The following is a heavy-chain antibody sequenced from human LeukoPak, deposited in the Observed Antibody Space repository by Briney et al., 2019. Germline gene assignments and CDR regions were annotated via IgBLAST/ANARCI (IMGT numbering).Heavy chain of an antibody. J-gene: IGHJ5*02. Sequence: ASVKVSCKASSYTFTSYGISWVRQAPGQGLEWMGWISAYNGNTNYAQKLQGRVTMTTDTSTSTAYMELRSLRSDDTAVYYCARASLLWFGELVGWFDPWGQGTLVTVSS. D-gene: IGHD3-10*01. V-gene: IGHV1-18*01. CDR3: ARASLLWFGELVGWFDP. CDR2: ISAYNGNT. CDR1: SYTFTSYG.